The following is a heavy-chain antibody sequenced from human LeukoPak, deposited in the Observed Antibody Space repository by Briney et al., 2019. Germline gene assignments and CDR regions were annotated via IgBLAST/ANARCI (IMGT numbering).Heavy chain of an antibody. V-gene: IGHV1-69*04. CDR1: GGTFSSYA. J-gene: IGHJ5*02. Sequence: SVKVSCKASGGTFSSYAISWVRQAPGQGLEWMGRIIPILGIANYAQKFQGRATITADKSTSTAYMELRSLRSDDTAVYYCARDETHDYGDYILVDPWGQGTLVTVSS. CDR3: ARDETHDYGDYILVDP. D-gene: IGHD4-17*01. CDR2: IIPILGIA.